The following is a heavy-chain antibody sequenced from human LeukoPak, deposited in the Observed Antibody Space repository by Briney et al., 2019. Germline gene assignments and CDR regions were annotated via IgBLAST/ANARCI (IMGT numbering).Heavy chain of an antibody. CDR1: GYTFTNYY. Sequence: ASVKVSCKASGYTFTNYYMHWMRQAPGQGFEWMGWINPKNGATKYSQKFQGRVTLTRDASISTAYMELSRLMSDDTAVYYCTRGPSSGSFDYWGQGTLVTVSS. J-gene: IGHJ4*02. CDR2: INPKNGAT. D-gene: IGHD6-19*01. CDR3: TRGPSSGSFDY. V-gene: IGHV1-2*02.